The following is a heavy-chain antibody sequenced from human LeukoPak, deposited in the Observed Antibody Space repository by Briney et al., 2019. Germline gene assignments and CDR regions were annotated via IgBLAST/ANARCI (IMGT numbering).Heavy chain of an antibody. V-gene: IGHV5-51*01. Sequence: GESLKISCKGSGYSFTSYWIGWVRQMPGKGLEWMGIIYPGDSDTRYSPSFQGQVTISADKSISTAYLQWSSLKASDTAMYYCARQVPYGGIPSSHAFDIWGQGTMVTVSS. CDR1: GYSFTSYW. J-gene: IGHJ3*02. D-gene: IGHD4-23*01. CDR3: ARQVPYGGIPSSHAFDI. CDR2: IYPGDSDT.